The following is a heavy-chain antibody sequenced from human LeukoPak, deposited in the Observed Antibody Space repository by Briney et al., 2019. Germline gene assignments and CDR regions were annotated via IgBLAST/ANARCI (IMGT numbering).Heavy chain of an antibody. Sequence: PGGSLRLSCTASGFSFSRYWMSWVRQAPGKGLEWVANINEDETEKNYVDAVKGQFTVSRDNAKNTLYLQMSSLRVEDTAVYFCAREMSSWLIGYWGQGTLVTVSS. V-gene: IGHV3-7*01. CDR2: INEDETEK. J-gene: IGHJ4*02. CDR1: GFSFSRYW. CDR3: AREMSSWLIGY. D-gene: IGHD6-13*01.